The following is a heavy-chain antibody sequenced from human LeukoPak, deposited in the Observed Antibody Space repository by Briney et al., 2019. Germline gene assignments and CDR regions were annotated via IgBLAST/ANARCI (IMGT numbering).Heavy chain of an antibody. V-gene: IGHV3-30-3*01. Sequence: GGSLRLSCAASGFTFSSYAMHWVRQAPGKGLEWVAVISYDGSNKYYADSVKGRFTISRDNSKNTLYLQMNSLRAEDTAVYYCRGANCSGGSCPMWFDPWGQGTLVTVSS. CDR2: ISYDGSNK. CDR1: GFTFSSYA. J-gene: IGHJ5*02. CDR3: RGANCSGGSCPMWFDP. D-gene: IGHD2-15*01.